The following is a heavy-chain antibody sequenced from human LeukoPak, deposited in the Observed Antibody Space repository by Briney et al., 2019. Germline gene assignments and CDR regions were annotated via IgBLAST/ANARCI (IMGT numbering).Heavy chain of an antibody. CDR3: ATYYYDSSGYYPAEYFQH. CDR1: GFTFSSSA. D-gene: IGHD3-22*01. J-gene: IGHJ1*01. V-gene: IGHV3-23*01. CDR2: ISGSGDRT. Sequence: GGSLRLSCAASGFTFSSSAMSWVRQAPGKGLQWVSSISGSGDRTYYADSVKGRFTISRDNSKNTLYLQMNSLRAEDTAVYYCATYYYDSSGYYPAEYFQHWGQGTLVTVFS.